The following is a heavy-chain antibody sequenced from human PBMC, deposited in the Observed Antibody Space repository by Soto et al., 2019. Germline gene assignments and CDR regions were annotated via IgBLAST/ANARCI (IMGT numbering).Heavy chain of an antibody. Sequence: EVQLLESGGGLVQPGGSLRLSCAASGFTFSSYAVNWVRQAPGKGLEWVSDIGGSGAATYYADSVKGRFTISRDNSKNTLYLQMNSLRAEDTAVYYCVRDLVRSYYGAEYYGMDVWGQGTTVIVSS. CDR1: GFTFSSYA. CDR2: IGGSGAAT. CDR3: VRDLVRSYYGAEYYGMDV. V-gene: IGHV3-23*01. D-gene: IGHD1-26*01. J-gene: IGHJ6*02.